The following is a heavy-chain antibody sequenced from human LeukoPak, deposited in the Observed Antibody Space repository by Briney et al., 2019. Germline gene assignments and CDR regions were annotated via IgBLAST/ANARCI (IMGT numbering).Heavy chain of an antibody. J-gene: IGHJ6*03. CDR2: IYYSGST. D-gene: IGHD3-10*01. CDR1: GGSISSSSYY. CDR3: ATVRRGFGESSKYYSYYYMDV. Sequence: PSETLSLTCTVSGGSISSSSYYWCWIRQPPRNGLEWIGSIYYSGSTYYNPSLKSRVTISVDTSKNQFSLNLSSVTAADTAVYYCATVRRGFGESSKYYSYYYMDVWGKGTTVTISS. V-gene: IGHV4-39*01.